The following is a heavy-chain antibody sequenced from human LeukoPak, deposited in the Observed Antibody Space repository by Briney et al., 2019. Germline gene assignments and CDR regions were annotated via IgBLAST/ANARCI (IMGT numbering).Heavy chain of an antibody. V-gene: IGHV3-30-3*01. CDR2: ISYDGSNK. J-gene: IGHJ4*02. CDR3: ARGRYYGSGSYYAPNFDY. D-gene: IGHD3-10*01. CDR1: GGTFSSYA. Sequence: SCKASGGTFSSYAMHWVRQAPGKGLEWVAVISYDGSNKYYADSVKGRFTISRDNSKNTLYLQMNSLRAEDTAVYYCARGRYYGSGSYYAPNFDYWGQGTLVTVSS.